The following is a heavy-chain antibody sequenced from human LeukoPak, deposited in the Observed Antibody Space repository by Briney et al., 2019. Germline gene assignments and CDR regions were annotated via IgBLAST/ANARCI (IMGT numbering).Heavy chain of an antibody. D-gene: IGHD5-18*01. CDR3: ATYRQVLLPFES. J-gene: IGHJ4*02. CDR1: GFTFSSYA. CDR2: ISGSGGST. Sequence: GGSLRLSCAASGFTFSSYAMSWVRQAPGKGLEWVSAISGSGGSTYYADSVKGRFTISRDNSKSILSLQMNSLRAEDTAIYYCATYRQVLLPFESWGQGTLVTVSS. V-gene: IGHV3-23*01.